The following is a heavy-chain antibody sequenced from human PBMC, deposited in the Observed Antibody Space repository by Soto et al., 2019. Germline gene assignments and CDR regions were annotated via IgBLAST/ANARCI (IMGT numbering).Heavy chain of an antibody. Sequence: QVQLVESGGGVVQPGRSLRLSCAASGFTFSSYGMHWVRQAPGKGLEWVAVIWYDGSNKYYADSVKGRFTISRDNSKNTLYLQMNSLRAEDTAVYYCAVGGYCSSTSCYGAHAFDIWGQGTMVTVSS. J-gene: IGHJ3*02. D-gene: IGHD2-2*01. CDR3: AVGGYCSSTSCYGAHAFDI. CDR1: GFTFSSYG. V-gene: IGHV3-33*01. CDR2: IWYDGSNK.